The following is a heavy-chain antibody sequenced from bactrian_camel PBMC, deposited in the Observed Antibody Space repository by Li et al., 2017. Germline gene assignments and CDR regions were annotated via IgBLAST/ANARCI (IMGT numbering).Heavy chain of an antibody. D-gene: IGHD4*01. J-gene: IGHJ4*01. V-gene: IGHV3S25*01. CDR1: GFTFTSVW. Sequence: QLFSSGGFLVQPGGSLRLSCAASGFTFTSVWMYWIRQAPGKGLEWVAGIISLGGTTTYADSVKGRFTISRDNTKNTVYLQMDSLKPEDAAMYYCAAATTSGGPVAYGPWVEAYWGQGTQVSVS. CDR3: AAATTSGGPVAYGPWVEAY. CDR2: IISLGGTT.